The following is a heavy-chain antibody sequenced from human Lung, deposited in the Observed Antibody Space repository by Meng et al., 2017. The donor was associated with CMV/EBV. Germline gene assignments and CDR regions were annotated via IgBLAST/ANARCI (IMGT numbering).Heavy chain of an antibody. CDR3: ARDAHFYYGSGSYYRVGWFDP. Sequence: SVXVSXXASGYTFTGYYIHWVRQAPGQGLEWMGWINPNTGDTNYSQKFQGRVTMTRDTSIRTAYMELSSLRSDDTAVFYCARDAHFYYGSGSYYRVGWFDPWGQGTLVTVSS. J-gene: IGHJ5*02. V-gene: IGHV1-2*02. D-gene: IGHD3-10*01. CDR2: INPNTGDT. CDR1: GYTFTGYY.